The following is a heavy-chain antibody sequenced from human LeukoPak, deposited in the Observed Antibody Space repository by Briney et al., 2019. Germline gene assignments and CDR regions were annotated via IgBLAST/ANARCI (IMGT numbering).Heavy chain of an antibody. D-gene: IGHD1-1*01. CDR3: TRDLTGTNWSENDY. J-gene: IGHJ4*03. CDR1: GISVRGSY. V-gene: IGHV3-53*01. Sequence: GSPRLSCEVSGISVRGSYMSWVRQAPGKGLEWVSVIYSGDRTYYAESVKGRFTISGDTSKNTLYLQMNNLRADDTARYYCTRDLTGTNWSENDYWGQVTIVTISS. CDR2: IYSGDRT.